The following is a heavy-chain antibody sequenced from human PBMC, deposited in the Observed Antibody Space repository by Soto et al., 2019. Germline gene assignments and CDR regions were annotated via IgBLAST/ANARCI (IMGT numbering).Heavy chain of an antibody. D-gene: IGHD1-26*01. CDR3: ASRVPHGTYGAPYFQH. CDR1: GFTFSTYG. V-gene: IGHV3-30*03. J-gene: IGHJ1*01. CDR2: ISFDGSNK. Sequence: GGSLRLSCAASGFTFSTYGMHWVRQAPGKGLEWVAVISFDGSNKYYADSVKGRFTISRDNSKNTLDLQMNSLGTEDTAVYYCASRVPHGTYGAPYFQHWGQGTLVTVS.